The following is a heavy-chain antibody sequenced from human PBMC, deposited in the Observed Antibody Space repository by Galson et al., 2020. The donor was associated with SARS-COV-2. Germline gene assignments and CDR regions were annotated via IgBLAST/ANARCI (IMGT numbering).Heavy chain of an antibody. D-gene: IGHD5-18*01. J-gene: IGHJ4*02. CDR1: GFTFSDYY. CDR3: AREVYSYGFFY. CDR2: ISFSGDTI. V-gene: IGHV3-11*04. Sequence: GESLKISCAASGFTFSDYYMSWIRQAPGKGLEWVSYISFSGDTIHYADSVKGRFTISRDNAKNSLYLQMHSLRAEDSAVYYCAREVYSYGFFYWGQGTLVTVSS.